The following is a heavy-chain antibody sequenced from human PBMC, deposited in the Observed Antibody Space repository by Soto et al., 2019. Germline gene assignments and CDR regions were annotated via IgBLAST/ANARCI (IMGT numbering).Heavy chain of an antibody. CDR2: ISASGDST. V-gene: IGHV3-23*01. Sequence: PGGSQILSCPSAGLQFQSSAMSWGRKPPGGGLEWVSAISASGDSTYYADAVKGRFTISRDNSKNTLYLEMNSLRAGDTALYYCAKTPLTILPGIFWFDPWGQGNLVNGSA. CDR3: AKTPLTILPGIFWFDP. D-gene: IGHD3-3*01. J-gene: IGHJ5*02. CDR1: GLQFQSSA.